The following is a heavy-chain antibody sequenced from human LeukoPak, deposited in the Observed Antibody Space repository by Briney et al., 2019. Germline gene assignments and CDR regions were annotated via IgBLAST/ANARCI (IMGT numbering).Heavy chain of an antibody. D-gene: IGHD6-13*01. J-gene: IGHJ3*02. CDR2: IYYSGST. V-gene: IGHV4-59*01. Sequence: SETLSLTCTVSGGSISSYYWSRIRQPPGKGLEWIGYIYYSGSTNYNPSLKSRVTISVDTSKNQFSLKLSSVTAADTAVYYCARVGYSSSWDDAFDIWGQGTMVTVSS. CDR1: GGSISSYY. CDR3: ARVGYSSSWDDAFDI.